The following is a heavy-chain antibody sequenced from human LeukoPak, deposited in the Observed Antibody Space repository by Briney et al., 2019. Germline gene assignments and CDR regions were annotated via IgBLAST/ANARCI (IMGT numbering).Heavy chain of an antibody. J-gene: IGHJ4*02. CDR2: IYYSGST. V-gene: IGHV4-59*01. CDR1: GGSISSYY. CDR3: ATSKWGPYYFDY. Sequence: PSETLSLTCTVSGGSISSYYWSWLRQPPGKGLEWLGYIYYSGSTNYNPSLKSRVTISVDTSKNQFSLKLSSVTAADTAVYYCATSKWGPYYFDYWGQGTLVTVSS. D-gene: IGHD1-26*01.